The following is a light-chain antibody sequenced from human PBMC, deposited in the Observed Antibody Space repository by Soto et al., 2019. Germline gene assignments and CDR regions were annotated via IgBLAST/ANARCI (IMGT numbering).Light chain of an antibody. CDR2: AAS. J-gene: IGKJ4*01. V-gene: IGKV1-12*01. CDR1: QGISTW. Sequence: DIQMTQSPSSVSSSLGDRVTTTCRASQGISTWISCYQQKPGKAPKLLIYAASRLQSGAPSRFSGGGSGTEFTLTSGSLQAEDFATYYWQQASSFPRTFGGGTKLEIK. CDR3: QQASSFPRT.